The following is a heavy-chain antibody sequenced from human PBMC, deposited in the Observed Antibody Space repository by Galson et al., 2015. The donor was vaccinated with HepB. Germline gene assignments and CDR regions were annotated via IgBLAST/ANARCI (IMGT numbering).Heavy chain of an antibody. CDR3: VKQLTDSSSWDYYGMDV. J-gene: IGHJ6*02. CDR1: GFTFSSYA. D-gene: IGHD6-13*01. CDR2: ISSNGGST. V-gene: IGHV3-64D*06. Sequence: SLRLSCAASGFTFSSYAMHWVRQAPGKGLEYVSAISSNGGSTYYADSVKGRFTISRDNSKNTLYLQMSSLRAEDTAVYYCVKQLTDSSSWDYYGMDVWGQGTTVTVSS.